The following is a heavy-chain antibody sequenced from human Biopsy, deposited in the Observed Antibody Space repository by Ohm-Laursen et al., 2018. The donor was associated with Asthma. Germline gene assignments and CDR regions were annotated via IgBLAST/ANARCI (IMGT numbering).Heavy chain of an antibody. D-gene: IGHD6-19*01. CDR3: AREGVAGTHIED. J-gene: IGHJ4*02. CDR1: RFAYE. V-gene: IGHV3-30-3*01. CDR2: ISYDGSSI. Sequence: SLRLSCAASRFAYEMHWVRQAPGKGLEWVAVISYDGSSIYYADSVKGRFTISRDNSKNTLSLQMNSLTAEDTAVYYCAREGVAGTHIEDWGQGTLVTVSP.